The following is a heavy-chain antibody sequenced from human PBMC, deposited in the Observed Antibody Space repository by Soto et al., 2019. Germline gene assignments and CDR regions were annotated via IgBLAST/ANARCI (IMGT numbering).Heavy chain of an antibody. V-gene: IGHV1-58*01. CDR3: AATSLRFLEWLSDYFDY. J-gene: IGHJ4*02. D-gene: IGHD3-3*01. Sequence: GASVKVSCKASGFTFTSSAVQWVRQARGQRLEWIGWIVVGSGNTNYAQKFQERVTITRDMSTSTAYMELSSLRSEDTAVYYCAATSLRFLEWLSDYFDYWGQGTLVTVSS. CDR2: IVVGSGNT. CDR1: GFTFTSSA.